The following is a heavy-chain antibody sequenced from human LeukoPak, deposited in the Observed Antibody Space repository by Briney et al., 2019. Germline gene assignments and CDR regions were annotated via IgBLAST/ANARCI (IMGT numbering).Heavy chain of an antibody. Sequence: PSETLSLTCTVSGGSIGSGDYYWSWIRQPPGKGLEWIGYIYYSGSTYYNPSLKSRVTISVDTSKNQFSLKLSSVTAADTAVYYCARADDPNWFDPWGQGTLVTVSS. CDR2: IYYSGST. CDR3: ARADDPNWFDP. J-gene: IGHJ5*02. CDR1: GGSIGSGDYY. V-gene: IGHV4-30-4*01. D-gene: IGHD3-16*01.